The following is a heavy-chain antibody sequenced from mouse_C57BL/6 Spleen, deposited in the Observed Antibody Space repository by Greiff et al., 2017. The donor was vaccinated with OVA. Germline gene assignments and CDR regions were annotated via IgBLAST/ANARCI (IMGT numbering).Heavy chain of an antibody. V-gene: IGHV1-55*01. CDR1: GYTFTSYW. CDR3: ARGYDYDYAMDY. D-gene: IGHD2-4*01. Sequence: QVHVKQPGAELVKPGASVKMSCKASGYTFTSYWITWVKQRPGQGLEWIGDIYPGSGSTNYNEKFKSKATLTVDTSSSTAYMQLSSLTSEDSAVYYCARGYDYDYAMDYWGQGTSVTVSS. J-gene: IGHJ4*01. CDR2: IYPGSGST.